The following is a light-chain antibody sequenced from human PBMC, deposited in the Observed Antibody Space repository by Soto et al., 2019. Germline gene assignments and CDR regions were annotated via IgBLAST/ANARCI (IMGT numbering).Light chain of an antibody. J-gene: IGLJ2*01. Sequence: QSVLTQPPSLSEAPRQRVTISCSGSSSNIGNNAVNWYQHLPGKAPKLLIYYDDLLPSGVSDRFSGSKSGTSASLAISGLQSEDEADYYCATWDDSLNGLLFGGGTKLTVL. V-gene: IGLV1-36*01. CDR1: SSNIGNNA. CDR3: ATWDDSLNGLL. CDR2: YDD.